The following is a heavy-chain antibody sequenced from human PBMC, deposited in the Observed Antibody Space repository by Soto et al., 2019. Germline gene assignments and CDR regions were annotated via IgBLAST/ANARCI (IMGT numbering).Heavy chain of an antibody. CDR1: GDTISTGGYT. V-gene: IGHV4-30-2*01. J-gene: IGHJ4*02. CDR2: TYHSGNP. CDR3: ALLSDYAGVSRN. Sequence: SETLSLTCDVSGDTISTGGYTWAWIRQPPGEALEWIGHTYHSGNPYYNPSLKSRVIISVDRSKNQFSLKLDSVTAADTAVYYCALLSDYAGVSRNWGQGTLVTVSS. D-gene: IGHD4-17*01.